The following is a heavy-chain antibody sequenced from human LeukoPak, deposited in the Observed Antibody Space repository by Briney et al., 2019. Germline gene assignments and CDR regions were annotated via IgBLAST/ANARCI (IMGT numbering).Heavy chain of an antibody. CDR3: ARDAHYDFWSGYYSTWPLGY. V-gene: IGHV3-21*01. D-gene: IGHD3-3*01. Sequence: GGSLRLSCAASGFTFSSYSINWVRQAPGKGLEWVSSISSSISYIYYADSVKGRFTISRDNAKNSLYLQMNSLRAEDAAVYYCARDAHYDFWSGYYSTWPLGYWGQGTLVTVSS. J-gene: IGHJ4*02. CDR2: ISSSISYI. CDR1: GFTFSSYS.